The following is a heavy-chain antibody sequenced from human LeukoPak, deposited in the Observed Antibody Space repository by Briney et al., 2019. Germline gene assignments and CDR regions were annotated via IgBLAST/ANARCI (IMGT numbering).Heavy chain of an antibody. CDR2: IYTDGGT. V-gene: IGHV3-66*01. J-gene: IGHJ3*02. D-gene: IGHD5-12*01. CDR3: ARDYSGYEKAFDI. Sequence: PGGSLRLSCAASGFTFSSNYMSWVRQAPGKGLGWVSIIYTDGGTYYADSVKGRFTISRDNSKNTLYLQMNSLRAEDTAVYYCARDYSGYEKAFDIWGQGTMVTVSS. CDR1: GFTFSSNY.